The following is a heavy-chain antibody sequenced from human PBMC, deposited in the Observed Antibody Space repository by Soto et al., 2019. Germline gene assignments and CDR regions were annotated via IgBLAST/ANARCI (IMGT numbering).Heavy chain of an antibody. J-gene: IGHJ1*01. V-gene: IGHV3-33*01. CDR2: IWYDSTKD. CDR1: GFTFSHYN. CDR3: ASDLLSMAY. Sequence: GGSLRLSCAASGFTFSHYNMHWVRQAPGKGLEWVAVIWYDSTKDYYADSVKGRFTVSRDNSKNTLYLRMNSLRAEDTAVYYCASDLLSMAYWGRGTQVTVSS. D-gene: IGHD6-6*01.